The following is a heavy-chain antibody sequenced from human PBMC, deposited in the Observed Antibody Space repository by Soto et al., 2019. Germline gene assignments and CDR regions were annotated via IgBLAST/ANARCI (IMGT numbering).Heavy chain of an antibody. Sequence: QVQLQESGPGLVKPSQTLSLTCTVSGGSISSGGYYWSWIRQHPGKGVEWIGYIYYSGSTYYNPSLKGRVTISENTSKDQFSPEMSSVAAGDTGVYYCAGGAVVSAAIPRAHAFDLWGQGTMVTVSS. V-gene: IGHV4-31*03. CDR2: IYYSGST. CDR1: GGSISSGGYY. J-gene: IGHJ3*01. CDR3: AGGAVVSAAIPRAHAFDL. D-gene: IGHD2-2*01.